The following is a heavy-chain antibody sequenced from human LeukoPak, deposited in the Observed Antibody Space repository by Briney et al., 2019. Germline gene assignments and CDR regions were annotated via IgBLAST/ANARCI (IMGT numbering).Heavy chain of an antibody. Sequence: GGSLRLSCAASGLTFSDFYMSWIRQAPGKGLEWVSYISSTGSYTDYADSVKGRFTISRDNAKNSLYLQMNSLRAEDTAVYYCARGGWHLRDFDYWGQGTLVTVSS. J-gene: IGHJ4*02. V-gene: IGHV3-11*05. CDR2: ISSTGSYT. CDR1: GLTFSDFY. CDR3: ARGGWHLRDFDY. D-gene: IGHD3-3*02.